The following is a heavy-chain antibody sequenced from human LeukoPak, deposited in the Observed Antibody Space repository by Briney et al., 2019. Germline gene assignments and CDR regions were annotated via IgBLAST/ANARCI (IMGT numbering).Heavy chain of an antibody. CDR1: GFTFSSYA. D-gene: IGHD3-22*01. V-gene: IGHV3-30*04. CDR3: VKGSYYESSGHYYFDY. CDR2: ISYDGSNK. J-gene: IGHJ4*02. Sequence: GRSLRLSCAASGFTFSSYAMHWVRQAPGKGLEWVAVISYDGSNKYYADSVKSRFTISRDNSENTLYPLMDSLRAEDTAVNYCVKGSYYESSGHYYFDYWGQGTLVTVSS.